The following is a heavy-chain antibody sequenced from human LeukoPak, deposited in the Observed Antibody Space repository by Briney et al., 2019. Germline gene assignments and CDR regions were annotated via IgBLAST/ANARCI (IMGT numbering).Heavy chain of an antibody. Sequence: GGYLCLSCEASGFTFSSYEMNWVRQAPGKGLEWVAYISDSDDAVYYADSVKGRFTISRDNARDSLYLQMHSLTVEDTALYYCARDRGTRGWYYDGFDVGGRGTVVTVSS. CDR2: ISDSDDAV. D-gene: IGHD6-19*01. V-gene: IGHV3-48*03. CDR1: GFTFSSYE. J-gene: IGHJ3*01. CDR3: ARDRGTRGWYYDGFDV.